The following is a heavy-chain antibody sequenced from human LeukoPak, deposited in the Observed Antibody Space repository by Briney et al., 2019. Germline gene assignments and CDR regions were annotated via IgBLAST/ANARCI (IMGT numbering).Heavy chain of an antibody. CDR2: IKNKADGGTT. D-gene: IGHD3-10*01. V-gene: IGHV3-15*01. CDR3: TTDPGDYADY. J-gene: IGHJ4*02. CDR1: GLTFSNAW. Sequence: GGSLRLSCAASGLTFSNAWMSWVRQAPGKGLEWVGRIKNKADGGTTDYAAVVRGRFTISRDDSKNTLFLQMNSLKTEDTAVYYCTTDPGDYADYWGQGTLVTVSS.